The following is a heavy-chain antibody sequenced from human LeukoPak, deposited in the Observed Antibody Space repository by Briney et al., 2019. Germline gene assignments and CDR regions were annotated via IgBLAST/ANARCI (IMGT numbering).Heavy chain of an antibody. CDR1: GYTFTSYD. J-gene: IGHJ5*02. D-gene: IGHD2-2*01. CDR2: VNPNSGNT. Sequence: GASVKVSCKASGYTFTSYDINWVRQATGQGLEWMGWVNPNSGNTGYAQKFQGRVTMTRNTSINAAYMELSSLRSEDTAVYYCARGYCSSTRCSHWFDPWGQGTLVTVSS. CDR3: ARGYCSSTRCSHWFDP. V-gene: IGHV1-8*01.